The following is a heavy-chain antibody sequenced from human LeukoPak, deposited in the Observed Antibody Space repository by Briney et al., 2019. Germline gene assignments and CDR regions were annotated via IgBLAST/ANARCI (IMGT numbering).Heavy chain of an antibody. Sequence: SETLSLTCAVYGGSFSGYYWSWIRQPPGKGLEWIGEINHSGSTNYNPSLKSRVTISVDTSKNQFSLKLSSVTAADTAVYYCARGNSNWNYGDAFDIWGQGTMVTVSS. V-gene: IGHV4-34*01. CDR2: INHSGST. J-gene: IGHJ3*02. CDR1: GGSFSGYY. D-gene: IGHD1-7*01. CDR3: ARGNSNWNYGDAFDI.